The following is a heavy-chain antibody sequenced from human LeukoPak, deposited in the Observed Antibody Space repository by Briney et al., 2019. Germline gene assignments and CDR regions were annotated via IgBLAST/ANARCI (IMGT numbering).Heavy chain of an antibody. V-gene: IGHV1-18*01. CDR1: GYTFTSYG. Sequence: ASVKVSCKASGYTFTSYGISWVRQAPGQGLEWMGWISAYNGNTNYAQKLQGRVTMTTDTSTSTAYMELRSLRSDDTAVYYCARDTLYYDILTTGADVWGKGTTVTISS. CDR2: ISAYNGNT. J-gene: IGHJ6*04. CDR3: ARDTLYYDILTTGADV. D-gene: IGHD3-9*01.